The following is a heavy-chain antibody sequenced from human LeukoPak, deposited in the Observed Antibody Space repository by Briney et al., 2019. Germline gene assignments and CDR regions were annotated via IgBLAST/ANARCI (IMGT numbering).Heavy chain of an antibody. V-gene: IGHV5-51*01. CDR3: ARHYLVDTATPPRY. Sequence: IIYPGDSHTRYSPSFQGQVTISADKSISTAYLQWSSLKASDTAMYYCARHYLVDTATPPRYWGQGTLVTVSS. D-gene: IGHD5-18*01. J-gene: IGHJ4*02. CDR2: IYPGDSHT.